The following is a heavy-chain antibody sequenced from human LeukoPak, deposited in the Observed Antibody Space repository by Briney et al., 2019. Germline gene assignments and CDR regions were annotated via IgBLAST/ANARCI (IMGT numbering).Heavy chain of an antibody. CDR1: GFTFSSYG. CDR3: ARDDPRGADAFDI. Sequence: GGSLRLSCAASGFTFSSYGMSWVRQAPGKGLGWGSAISGSGGSRYYADSVKGRFTIPRDNSKNTLSLQMNSLRAEDTAVYYCARDDPRGADAFDIWGQATMVTVSS. J-gene: IGHJ3*02. CDR2: ISGSGGSR. V-gene: IGHV3-23*01.